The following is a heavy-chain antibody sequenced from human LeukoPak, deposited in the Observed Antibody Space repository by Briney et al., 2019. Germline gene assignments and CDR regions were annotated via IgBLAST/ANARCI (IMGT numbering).Heavy chain of an antibody. CDR2: ISSSSYI. CDR1: GFTFSSYS. D-gene: IGHD6-13*01. J-gene: IGHJ5*02. V-gene: IGHV3-21*01. Sequence: GGSLRLSCAASGFTFSSYSMNWVRQAPGKGLEWVSSISSSSYIYYADSVKGRFTISRDNAKNSLYLQMNSLRAEDTAVYYCAREPSKGAAAGRVWFDPWGQGTLVTVSS. CDR3: AREPSKGAAAGRVWFDP.